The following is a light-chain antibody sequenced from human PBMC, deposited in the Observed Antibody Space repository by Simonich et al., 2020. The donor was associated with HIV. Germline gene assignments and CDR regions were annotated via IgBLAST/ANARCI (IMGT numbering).Light chain of an antibody. V-gene: IGKV1-NL1*01. J-gene: IGKJ1*01. CDR2: AAS. CDR1: QGISNS. Sequence: DIQMTQSPSSLSASVGDRVTITCRTSQGISNSLAWYQQKPGKAPKLLLYAASRLESGVPSRFSCSGSGTDYTLTISSLQPEDFATFYCQQSFSTWTFGQGTKVEIK. CDR3: QQSFSTWT.